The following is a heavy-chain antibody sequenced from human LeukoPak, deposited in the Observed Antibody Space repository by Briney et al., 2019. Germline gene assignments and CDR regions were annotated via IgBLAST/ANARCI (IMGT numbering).Heavy chain of an antibody. J-gene: IGHJ4*02. CDR2: IKQDGSEK. D-gene: IGHD3-22*01. CDR3: ARDRWEGYYDSSGYVY. V-gene: IGHV3-7*01. CDR1: GFTFSSYW. Sequence: GGSLRLSCAASGFTFSSYWMSWVRQAPGKELEWVANIKQDGSEKYYVDSVKGRFTISRDNAKNSLYLQMNSLRAEDTAVYYCARDRWEGYYDSSGYVYWGQGTLVTVSS.